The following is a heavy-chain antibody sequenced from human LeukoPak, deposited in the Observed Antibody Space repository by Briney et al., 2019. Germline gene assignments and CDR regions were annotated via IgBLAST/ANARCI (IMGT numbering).Heavy chain of an antibody. CDR3: ARDPCSSTSCYVYYYYGMDV. D-gene: IGHD2-2*01. J-gene: IGHJ6*02. CDR2: INPSGGST. V-gene: IGHV1-46*01. CDR1: GYTFTSYY. Sequence: ASVKVSCKASGYTFTSYYMHWVRQAPGQGLEWMGIINPSGGSTSYAQKFQGRVTITADKSTSTAYMELSSLRSEDTAVYYCARDPCSSTSCYVYYYYGMDVWGQGTTVTVSS.